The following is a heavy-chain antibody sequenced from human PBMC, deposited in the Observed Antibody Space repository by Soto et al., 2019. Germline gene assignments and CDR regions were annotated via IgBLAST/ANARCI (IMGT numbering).Heavy chain of an antibody. D-gene: IGHD3-3*01. CDR1: GGSISSSNW. CDR2: IYHSGST. Sequence: SETLSLTCAVSGGSISSSNWWSWVRQPPGKGLEWIGEIYHSGSTNYNPSLKSRVTISVDKSKNQFSLKLSSVTAADTAVYYCARDQGGYDFWSAYLDDACDLWGQGTMATVSS. CDR3: ARDQGGYDFWSAYLDDACDL. V-gene: IGHV4-4*02. J-gene: IGHJ3*01.